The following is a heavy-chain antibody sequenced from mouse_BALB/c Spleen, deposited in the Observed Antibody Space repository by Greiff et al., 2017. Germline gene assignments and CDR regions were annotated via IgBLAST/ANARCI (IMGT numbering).Heavy chain of an antibody. CDR3: VRRGGNYLFAY. CDR1: GYTFTSYT. CDR2: INPSSGYT. J-gene: IGHJ3*01. V-gene: IGHV1-4*02. Sequence: QVQLKQSAAELARPGASVKMSCKASGYTFTSYTMHWVKQRPGQGLEWIGYINPSSGYTEYNQKFKDKTTLTADKSSSTAYMQLSSLTSEDSAVYYCVRRGGNYLFAYWGQGTLVTVSA. D-gene: IGHD2-1*01.